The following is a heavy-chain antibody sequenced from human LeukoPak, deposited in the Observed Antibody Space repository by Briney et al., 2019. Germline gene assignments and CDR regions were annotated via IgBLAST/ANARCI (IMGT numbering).Heavy chain of an antibody. CDR2: ISSSGNTT. D-gene: IGHD3-10*02. CDR3: AELGITMIGGV. J-gene: IGHJ6*04. CDR1: GFTFSDYY. Sequence: GGSLRLSCAASGFTFSDYYMSWIRQAPGKGLECVSYISSSGNTTYYSDSVRGRFTISRDNAKNSLYLQMNSLRAEDTAVYYCAELGITMIGGVWGKGTTVTISS. V-gene: IGHV3-11*04.